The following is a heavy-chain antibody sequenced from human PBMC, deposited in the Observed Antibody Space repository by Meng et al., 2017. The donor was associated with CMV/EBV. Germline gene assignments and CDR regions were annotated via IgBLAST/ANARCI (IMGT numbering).Heavy chain of an antibody. J-gene: IGHJ4*02. CDR2: ISGSGGST. Sequence: GESLKISCAASGFTFSSYAVSWVRQAPGKGLEWVSAISGSGGSTYYADSVKGRFTISRDNSKNTLYLQMNSLRAEDTAVYYCAKGFRAYSSSWYDVSDYWGQGTLVTVSS. V-gene: IGHV3-23*01. D-gene: IGHD6-13*01. CDR1: GFTFSSYA. CDR3: AKGFRAYSSSWYDVSDY.